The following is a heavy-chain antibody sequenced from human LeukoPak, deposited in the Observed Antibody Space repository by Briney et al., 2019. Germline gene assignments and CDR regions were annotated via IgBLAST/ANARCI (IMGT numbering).Heavy chain of an antibody. Sequence: ASVKVSCKASGYTFTDYYMHWVRQAPGQGLEWMGWINPNSGGRNYGQKFQGRVTMTRDTPISTAYMELRSLRSDDTGVYYCARGIPAPEGLDAFDIWGQGTRVTVSS. CDR2: INPNSGGR. V-gene: IGHV1-2*02. CDR3: ARGIPAPEGLDAFDI. J-gene: IGHJ3*02. D-gene: IGHD2-2*01. CDR1: GYTFTDYY.